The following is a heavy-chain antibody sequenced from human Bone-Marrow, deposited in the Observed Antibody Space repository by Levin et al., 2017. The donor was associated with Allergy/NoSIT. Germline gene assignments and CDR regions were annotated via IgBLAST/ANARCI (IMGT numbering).Heavy chain of an antibody. CDR1: GFTFSTSA. V-gene: IGHV3-23*01. J-gene: IGHJ3*01. D-gene: IGHD5-24*01. CDR3: ARVAGIEMATIGDAFDL. CDR2: ITGSGDDT. Sequence: LSLTCAASGFTFSTSAMSWVRQAPGKGLEWVSGITGSGDDTYSADSVKGRFTISRDNSKNTLYLQMNSLRGDDTAVYYCARVAGIEMATIGDAFDLWGQGTKVTVSS.